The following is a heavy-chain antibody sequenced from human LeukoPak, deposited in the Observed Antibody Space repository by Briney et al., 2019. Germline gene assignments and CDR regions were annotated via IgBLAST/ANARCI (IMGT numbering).Heavy chain of an antibody. V-gene: IGHV4-61*02. Sequence: SETLSLTCTVSGGSISSGSYYWSWIRQPAGKGLEWIGRIYTSGSTNYNPSLKSRVTISVDTSKDQFSLKLSSVTAADTAVYYCARGSYDYVWGSYRNWGQGTLVTVSS. D-gene: IGHD3-16*02. J-gene: IGHJ4*02. CDR1: GGSISSGSYY. CDR3: ARGSYDYVWGSYRN. CDR2: IYTSGST.